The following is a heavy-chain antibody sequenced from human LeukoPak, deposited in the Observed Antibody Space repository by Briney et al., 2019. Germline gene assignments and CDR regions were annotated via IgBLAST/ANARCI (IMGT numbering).Heavy chain of an antibody. CDR1: GYIFTRYW. CDR3: ARRTVNSFVDY. V-gene: IGHV5-51*01. D-gene: IGHD2-8*02. J-gene: IGHJ4*02. CDR2: IYPGDSDT. Sequence: GESLKISCNGSGYIFTRYWIGWVRQMPGKGLEWMGIIYPGDSDTRYSPSFQGQVTISADKSISTAYLQWSSLKASDTAMYYCARRTVNSFVDYWGQGTLVTVSS.